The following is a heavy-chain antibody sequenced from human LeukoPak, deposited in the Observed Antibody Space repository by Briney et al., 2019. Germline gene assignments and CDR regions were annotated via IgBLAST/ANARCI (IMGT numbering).Heavy chain of an antibody. CDR3: ARAPSRLHYGSGSFFS. V-gene: IGHV3-48*03. Sequence: GGSLRLSCAASGFTFSSYEMNWVRQAPGKGLEWVSYISSSGSTIYYADSVKGRFTISRDDAKNSLYLQMNSLRAEDTAVYYCARAPSRLHYGSGSFFSWGQGTLVTVSS. D-gene: IGHD3-10*01. CDR1: GFTFSSYE. CDR2: ISSSGSTI. J-gene: IGHJ5*02.